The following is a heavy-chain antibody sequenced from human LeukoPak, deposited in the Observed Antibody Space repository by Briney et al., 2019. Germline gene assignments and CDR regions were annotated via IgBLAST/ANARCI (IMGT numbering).Heavy chain of an antibody. V-gene: IGHV1-2*02. CDR2: IKPNSEDT. J-gene: IGHJ6*03. CDR1: GFTLTGYY. Sequence: ASVKVSCKASGFTLTGYYMHCVRQDPRQRLQWMGWIKPNSEDTDYAQKFQGSVTMTRDTSISTVHMQLSRLTSDDTAVYYCGRADSVPAGDYHYWYMDVWGKGTTVTVSS. CDR3: GRADSVPAGDYHYWYMDV. D-gene: IGHD2-2*01.